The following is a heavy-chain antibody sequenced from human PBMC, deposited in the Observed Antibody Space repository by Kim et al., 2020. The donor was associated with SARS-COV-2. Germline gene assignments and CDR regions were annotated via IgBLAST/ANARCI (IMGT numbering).Heavy chain of an antibody. Sequence: GGSLRLSCKGSGFSLDDNAMHWVRQAPGKGPEWVSGISWNSGKIEYADSVKGRFIMSRDNAKKSLFLQMNSLRPEDTALYYCAKDANYILGAITGNCDFWGQGTMVTVSS. V-gene: IGHV3-9*01. CDR3: AKDANYILGAITGNCDF. CDR1: GFSLDDNA. CDR2: ISWNSGKI. D-gene: IGHD1-26*01. J-gene: IGHJ3*01.